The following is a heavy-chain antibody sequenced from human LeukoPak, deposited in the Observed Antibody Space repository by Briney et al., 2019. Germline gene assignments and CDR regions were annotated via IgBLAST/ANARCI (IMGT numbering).Heavy chain of an antibody. CDR3: ARGQYSYYYDNSGCSY. CDR2: INPKSGGT. Sequence: ASVKVSCKASGYTFTGYYMHWVRQAPGQGLEWMGWINPKSGGTNYAQKFQGRVTMTRDTSITTAYMDLGRMTSDDTAVYYCARGQYSYYYDNSGCSYWGQGTLVTVSS. CDR1: GYTFTGYY. V-gene: IGHV1-2*02. J-gene: IGHJ4*02. D-gene: IGHD3-22*01.